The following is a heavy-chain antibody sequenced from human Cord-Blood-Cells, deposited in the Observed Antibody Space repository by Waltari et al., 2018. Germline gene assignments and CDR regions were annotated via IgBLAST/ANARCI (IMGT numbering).Heavy chain of an antibody. CDR2: ISYDGSNK. V-gene: IGHV3-30-3*01. J-gene: IGHJ4*02. CDR1: GFTFSSYA. CDR3: ARDRGFFDY. Sequence: QVQLVESGGGVVQPGRSLRLSCPASGFTFSSYAMHWVRQAPGKGLEWVAVISYDGSNKYYADSVKGRFTISRDNSKNTLYLQMNSLRAEDTTVYYCARDRGFFDYWGQGTLVTVSS.